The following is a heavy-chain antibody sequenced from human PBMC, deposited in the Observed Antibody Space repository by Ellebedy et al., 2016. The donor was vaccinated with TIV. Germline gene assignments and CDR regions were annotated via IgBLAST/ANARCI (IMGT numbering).Heavy chain of an antibody. Sequence: MPSETLSLTCIVSGGSMRNNFWTWIRQPAGKGLEWIGRIYSSGSSTNYNPSLKSRVTMSVDTSKNQFSLKLSSVTAADTAVYYCATYHYDRNCYRDAFDVWGQGTMVTVSS. J-gene: IGHJ3*01. CDR1: GGSMRNNF. D-gene: IGHD3-22*01. CDR2: IYSSGSST. CDR3: ATYHYDRNCYRDAFDV. V-gene: IGHV4-4*07.